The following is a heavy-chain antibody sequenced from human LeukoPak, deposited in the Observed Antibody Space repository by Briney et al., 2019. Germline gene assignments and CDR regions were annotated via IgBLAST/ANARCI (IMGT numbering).Heavy chain of an antibody. CDR1: GFSFSTYW. CDR3: ARDTGPNTLDY. CDR2: MNQGGSAD. D-gene: IGHD2/OR15-2a*01. V-gene: IGHV3-7*01. Sequence: GGSLRLSCTASGFSFSTYWMSWVRQAPGKGLEWVANMNQGGSADYYADSVRGRFTISGDNAENSVYLQMNSLGDEDTGVYYCARDTGPNTLDYWGQGTLVTVSS. J-gene: IGHJ4*02.